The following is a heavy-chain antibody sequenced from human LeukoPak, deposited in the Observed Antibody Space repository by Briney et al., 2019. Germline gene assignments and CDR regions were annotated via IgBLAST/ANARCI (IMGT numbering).Heavy chain of an antibody. J-gene: IGHJ5*02. CDR1: GGSISSYY. V-gene: IGHV4-4*07. CDR3: ARSKYVYGPRYNWFDP. Sequence: PSETLSLTCTVSGGSISSYYWSWIRQPAGKGLEWIGRIYTSGSTNYNPSLKSRVTMSVDTSKNQFSLKLSSVTAADTAVYYCARSKYVYGPRYNWFDPWGQGTLVTVSS. D-gene: IGHD3-10*01. CDR2: IYTSGST.